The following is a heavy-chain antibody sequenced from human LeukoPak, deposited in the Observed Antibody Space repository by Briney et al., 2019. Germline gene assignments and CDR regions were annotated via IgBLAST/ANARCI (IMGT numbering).Heavy chain of an antibody. CDR3: ARMQYSGGYHRATPFDY. CDR2: ISSSGSTI. D-gene: IGHD3-10*01. V-gene: IGHV3-48*03. CDR1: GFTFSSYE. J-gene: IGHJ4*02. Sequence: GGSLRLSCAASGFTFSSYEMNWVRQAPGKGLEWVSYISSSGSTIYYADSVKGRFTISRDNAKNSLYLQMNSLRAEDTAVYYCARMQYSGGYHRATPFDYWGQGTLVTVSS.